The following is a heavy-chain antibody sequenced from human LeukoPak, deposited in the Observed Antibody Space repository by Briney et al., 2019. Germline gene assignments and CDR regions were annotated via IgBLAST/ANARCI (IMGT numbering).Heavy chain of an antibody. CDR3: AGALLDYYGSGSYYLDY. J-gene: IGHJ4*02. Sequence: GGSLRLSCAASGFTFSSYAMHWVRQAPGKGLEWVAVISYDGSNKYYADSVKGRFTISRDNSKNTLYLQMNSLRAEDTAVYYCAGALLDYYGSGSYYLDYWGQGTLVTVSS. CDR1: GFTFSSYA. V-gene: IGHV3-30*04. D-gene: IGHD3-10*01. CDR2: ISYDGSNK.